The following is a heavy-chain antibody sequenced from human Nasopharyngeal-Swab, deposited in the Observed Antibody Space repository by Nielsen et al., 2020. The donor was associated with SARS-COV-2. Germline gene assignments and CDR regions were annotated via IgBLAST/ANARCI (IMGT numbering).Heavy chain of an antibody. CDR2: INPNSGDT. CDR3: ARDRGDSGSLNWFDP. J-gene: IGHJ5*02. V-gene: IGHV1-2*02. Sequence: ASVKVSCKASGYTFTGYYMHWVRQAPGQGLEWMGWINPNSGDTNYAQKFQGRVTMTRDTSISTAYMELSRLRSDDTAVYYCARDRGDSGSLNWFDPWGQGALVTVSS. D-gene: IGHD1-26*01. CDR1: GYTFTGYY.